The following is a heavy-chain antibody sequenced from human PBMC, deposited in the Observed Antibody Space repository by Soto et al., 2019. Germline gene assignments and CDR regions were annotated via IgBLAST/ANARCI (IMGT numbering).Heavy chain of an antibody. D-gene: IGHD5-12*01. V-gene: IGHV3-33*01. CDR2: IWYDGSNE. Sequence: QVQLVESGGGVVQPGRSLRLSCAASGFTFSHYGMHWVRQAPGKGLEWLAVIWYDGSNEYYADSMKGRFTISRDNSKNTLYLQMTSLRAEDTAVYYCARDDGRDGYNLPDYWGQGTLFTVSS. CDR1: GFTFSHYG. J-gene: IGHJ4*02. CDR3: ARDDGRDGYNLPDY.